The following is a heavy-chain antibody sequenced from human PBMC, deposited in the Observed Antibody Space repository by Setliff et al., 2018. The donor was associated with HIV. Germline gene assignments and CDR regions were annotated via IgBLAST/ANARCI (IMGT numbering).Heavy chain of an antibody. V-gene: IGHV4-61*01. Sequence: SETLSLTCTVSGDSVSSGSYYWSWIRQPPGKGLEWIGYIYYSGTTNYNPSLKSRVTISVDTSKNQFSLKLSSVTAADTAIYYCAKRRVCNTSCYIVDYMDVWGKGTTVTVSS. CDR2: IYYSGTT. J-gene: IGHJ6*03. CDR1: GDSVSSGSYY. CDR3: AKRRVCNTSCYIVDYMDV. D-gene: IGHD2-21*01.